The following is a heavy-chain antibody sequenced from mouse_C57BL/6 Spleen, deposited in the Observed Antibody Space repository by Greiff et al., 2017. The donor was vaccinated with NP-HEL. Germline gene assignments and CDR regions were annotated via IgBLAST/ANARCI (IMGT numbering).Heavy chain of an antibody. CDR1: GFTFSSYS. D-gene: IGHD2-1*01. CDR2: ISDGGSYT. V-gene: IGHV5-4*01. CDR3: ARDRGNYENYAMDY. Sequence: DVQLVESGGGLVKPGGSLKLSCAASGFTFSSYSMSWVRQTPEKRLEWVATISDGGSYTYYPDNVKGRFTISRDNAKNNQYLQMSHLKSEDTAMYDCARDRGNYENYAMDYWGQGTSVTVSS. J-gene: IGHJ4*01.